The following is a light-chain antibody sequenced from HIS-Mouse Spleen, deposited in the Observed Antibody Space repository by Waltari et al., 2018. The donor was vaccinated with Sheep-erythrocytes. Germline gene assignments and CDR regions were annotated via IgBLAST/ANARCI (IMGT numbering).Light chain of an antibody. Sequence: QSALTQPASVSGSPGQSITISCTGTSSDVGGYNYVSWYQQHPGKTPKLMIYEVSNRPSGVSKLFSGSKSGNTASLTISGLQAEDEADYYCSSYTSSSTQVFGGGTKLTVL. CDR3: SSYTSSSTQV. CDR2: EVS. J-gene: IGLJ2*01. CDR1: SSDVGGYNY. V-gene: IGLV2-14*01.